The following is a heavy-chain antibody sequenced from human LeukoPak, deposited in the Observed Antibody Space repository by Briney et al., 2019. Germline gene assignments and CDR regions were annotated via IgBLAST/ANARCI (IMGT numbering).Heavy chain of an antibody. CDR1: GITLRNYG. V-gene: IGHV3-23*01. D-gene: IGHD3-22*01. Sequence: GGSLRLSCAVSGITLRNYGMNWVRQAPGKGLEWVAGISDSGGSTNYADSVKGRFTISRDNPKNTLYLQMNSLRAEDTAVYFCAKRGVVIRVILVGFHKEAYYFDSWGQGALVTVSS. CDR2: ISDSGGST. J-gene: IGHJ4*02. CDR3: AKRGVVIRVILVGFHKEAYYFDS.